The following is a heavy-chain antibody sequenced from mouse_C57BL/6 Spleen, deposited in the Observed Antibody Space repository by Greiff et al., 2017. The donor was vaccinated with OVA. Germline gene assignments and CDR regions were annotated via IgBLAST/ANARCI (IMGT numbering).Heavy chain of an antibody. CDR3: VSGYALFAY. D-gene: IGHD2-10*02. J-gene: IGHJ3*01. CDR1: GFSFNTYA. Sequence: DAGGGLVQPKGSLKLSCAASGFSFNTYAMNWVRQAPGKGLEWVARIRSKSNNYATYYADSVKDRFTISRDDSESMLYLQMNNLKTEDTAMYYCVSGYALFAYWGQGTLVTVSA. V-gene: IGHV10-1*01. CDR2: IRSKSNNYAT.